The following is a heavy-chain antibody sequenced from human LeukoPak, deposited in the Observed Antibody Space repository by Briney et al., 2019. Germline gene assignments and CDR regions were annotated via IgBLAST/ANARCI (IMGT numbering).Heavy chain of an antibody. CDR3: ARDRGRGYYDY. D-gene: IGHD3-22*01. CDR2: IYYSGST. V-gene: IGHV4-31*11. J-gene: IGHJ4*02. Sequence: PSETLSLTCAVYGGSFSGYYWSWIRQHPGKGLEWIGYIYYSGSTYYNPSLKSRVTISVDTSKNQFSLKLSSVTAADTAVYYCARDRGRGYYDYWGQGTLVTVSS. CDR1: GGSFSGYY.